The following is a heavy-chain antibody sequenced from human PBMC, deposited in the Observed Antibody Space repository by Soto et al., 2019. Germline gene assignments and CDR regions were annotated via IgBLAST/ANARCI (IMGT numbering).Heavy chain of an antibody. CDR2: ISSSSSTI. CDR3: ARDRRIFGVVTHDAFDI. V-gene: IGHV3-48*02. Sequence: LSLTCAASGFTFSRYSMNWVRQAPGKGLEWVSYISSSSSTIYYADSVKGRFTISRDNAKNSLYLQMNSLRDEDTAVYYCARDRRIFGVVTHDAFDIWGQGTMVTVSS. D-gene: IGHD3-3*01. CDR1: GFTFSRYS. J-gene: IGHJ3*02.